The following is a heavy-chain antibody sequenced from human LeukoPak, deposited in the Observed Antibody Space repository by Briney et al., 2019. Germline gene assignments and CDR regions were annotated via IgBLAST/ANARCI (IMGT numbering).Heavy chain of an antibody. D-gene: IGHD6-19*01. CDR3: VRRGDASSGWGDHDF. CDR1: GFTFSSYG. Sequence: GRSLRLSCAASGFTFSSYGMHWVRQAPGKGLEWVSTIGGSGDKTFYADSVKGRFTVSRDNSKNVVHLQMNSLTGEDTALYYCVRRGDASSGWGDHDFWGQGALVTVSS. J-gene: IGHJ4*02. CDR2: IGGSGDKT. V-gene: IGHV3-23*01.